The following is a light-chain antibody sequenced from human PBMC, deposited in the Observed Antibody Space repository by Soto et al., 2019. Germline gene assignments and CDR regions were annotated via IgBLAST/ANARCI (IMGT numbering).Light chain of an antibody. CDR2: AAS. V-gene: IGKV1-6*01. CDR1: QGIRND. Sequence: AIQMTQSPSSLAASVGDRVTITCRASQGIRNDLGWYQQKPGKAPNLLIYAASSLQSGVPSRFSGSGSGTDFTLTISSLQPEDFATYYCLQDFNYPRTFGQGTKVEIK. CDR3: LQDFNYPRT. J-gene: IGKJ1*01.